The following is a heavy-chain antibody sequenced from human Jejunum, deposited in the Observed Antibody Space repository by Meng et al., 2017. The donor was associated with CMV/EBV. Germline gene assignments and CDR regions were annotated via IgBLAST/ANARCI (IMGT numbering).Heavy chain of an antibody. V-gene: IGHV3-15*01. CDR2: FKSKAEGGAT. CDR3: IGDFLGY. Sequence: RLSCAASGFAFSNSWMTWVRQATGKGLEWVGHFKSKAEGGATNYAAPVKDRFTISRDDSKNTVYLQMNSLETEDTAVYYCIGDFLGYWGQGTLVTVSS. D-gene: IGHD2-21*01. CDR1: GFAFSNSW. J-gene: IGHJ4*02.